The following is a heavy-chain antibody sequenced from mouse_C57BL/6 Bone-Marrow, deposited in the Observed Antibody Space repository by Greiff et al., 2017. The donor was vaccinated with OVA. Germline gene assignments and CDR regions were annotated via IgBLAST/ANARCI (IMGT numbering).Heavy chain of an antibody. CDR1: GFNIKDDY. V-gene: IGHV14-4*01. D-gene: IGHD1-1*01. CDR3: TTITTVVAPHWYFDV. CDR2: IDPENGDT. J-gene: IGHJ1*03. Sequence: VQLQQSGAELVRPGASVKLSCTASGFNIKDDYMHWVKQRPEQGLEWIGWIDPENGDTEYASKFQGNATITADTSSNTAYLQLLSLTSEDTAVYYCTTITTVVAPHWYFDVWGTGTTVTVSS.